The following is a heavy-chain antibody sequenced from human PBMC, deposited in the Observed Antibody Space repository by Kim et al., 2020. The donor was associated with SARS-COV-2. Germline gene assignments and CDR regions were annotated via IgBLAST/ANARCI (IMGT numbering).Heavy chain of an antibody. V-gene: IGHV3-23*01. J-gene: IGHJ5*02. CDR1: AFSVFNDF. Sequence: WGSLRLSCTTSAFSVFNDFMTWVRQAPGQGLEWVSSISYDGTIIYYAGSVKGRFTISRDNSKNTLYLQMSSLRADDTAVYYCAKGRPYNWFDPWGQGTLVTVSS. CDR2: ISYDGTII. CDR3: AKGRPYNWFDP.